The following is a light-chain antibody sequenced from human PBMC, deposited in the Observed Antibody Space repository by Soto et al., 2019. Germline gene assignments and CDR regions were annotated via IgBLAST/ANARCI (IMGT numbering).Light chain of an antibody. J-gene: IGKJ1*01. Sequence: VLTQSPATLSLSPGEGATLSCRASQSIGNYLAWYQQKPGQAPRLLIFHASKRATGVPTRFSGSGSGTDFTITISSLESEDFAVYYCQQRTVWQRTFGQGTRVDIK. CDR2: HAS. CDR1: QSIGNY. V-gene: IGKV3-11*01. CDR3: QQRTVWQRT.